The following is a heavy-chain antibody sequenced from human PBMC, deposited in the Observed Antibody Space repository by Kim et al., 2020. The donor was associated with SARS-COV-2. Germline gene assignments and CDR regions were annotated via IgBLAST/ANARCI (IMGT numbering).Heavy chain of an antibody. CDR3: ARGEEDYYDSSGYLWFDP. CDR2: IYYSGST. J-gene: IGHJ5*02. CDR1: GGSISSYY. Sequence: SETLSLTCTVSGGSISSYYWSWIRQPPGKGLEWIGYIYYSGSTNYNPSLKSRVTISVDTSKNQFSLKLSSVTAADTAVYYCARGEEDYYDSSGYLWFDPWGQGTLVTVSS. V-gene: IGHV4-59*13. D-gene: IGHD3-22*01.